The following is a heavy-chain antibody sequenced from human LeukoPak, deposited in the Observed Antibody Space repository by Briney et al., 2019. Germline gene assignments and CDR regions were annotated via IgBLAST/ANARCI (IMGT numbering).Heavy chain of an antibody. Sequence: SETLSLTCTVSGDSISNYYWSWIRQPPGKGLEWIGYIYYSGSTNYIPSLKSRATISVDTSRNQFSLKLRSVTAADTAVYYCARGVGSGSLPLWGQGTLVTVSS. D-gene: IGHD3-10*01. V-gene: IGHV4-59*01. CDR1: GDSISNYY. CDR2: IYYSGST. J-gene: IGHJ4*02. CDR3: ARGVGSGSLPL.